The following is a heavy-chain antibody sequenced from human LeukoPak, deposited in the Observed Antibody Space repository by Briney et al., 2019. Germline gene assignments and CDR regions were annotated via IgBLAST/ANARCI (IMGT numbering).Heavy chain of an antibody. D-gene: IGHD1-26*01. CDR1: GFTISSSG. Sequence: GGSLRLSCAASGFTISSSGMSWVRQAPGKGLEYVSAITKSGASTYYADSVKGRYTISRDNSKNTLYLQMNSLRAEDTAVYYCASSRGFYDNWGQGTLVTVSS. CDR3: ASSRGFYDN. J-gene: IGHJ4*02. V-gene: IGHV3-23*01. CDR2: ITKSGAST.